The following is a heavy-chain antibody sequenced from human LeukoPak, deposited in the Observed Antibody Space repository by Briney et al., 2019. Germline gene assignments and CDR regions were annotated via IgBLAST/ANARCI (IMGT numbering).Heavy chain of an antibody. D-gene: IGHD5-18*01. V-gene: IGHV3-30*04. CDR1: GFTFSSYA. CDR3: AKDPVYSRYFDY. Sequence: QPGGSLRLSCAASGFTFSSYAMHWVRQAPGKGLEWVAVISYDGSNKYYADSVKGRFTISRDNSKNTLYLQMNSLRAEDTAVYYCAKDPVYSRYFDYWGQGTLVTVSS. J-gene: IGHJ4*02. CDR2: ISYDGSNK.